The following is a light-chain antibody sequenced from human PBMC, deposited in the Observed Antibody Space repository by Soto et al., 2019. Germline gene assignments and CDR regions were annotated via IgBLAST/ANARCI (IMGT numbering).Light chain of an antibody. CDR3: QHYSLYSPWT. CDR1: QSISSY. Sequence: DIQMTQSPSSLSASVGDRVTITCRASQSISSYLNWYQQKPGKAPKLLIYKASTLKSGVPSRFSGSGSGTEFTLTISSLQPDDSATYYCQHYSLYSPWTFGQGTKVDIK. V-gene: IGKV1-5*03. J-gene: IGKJ1*01. CDR2: KAS.